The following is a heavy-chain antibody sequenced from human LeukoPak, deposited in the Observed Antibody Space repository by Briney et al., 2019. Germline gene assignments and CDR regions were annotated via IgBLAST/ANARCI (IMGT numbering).Heavy chain of an antibody. D-gene: IGHD6-19*01. CDR2: VSYSGST. CDR3: ARHSSGWSNAGWFDP. V-gene: IGHV4-38-2*02. J-gene: IGHJ5*02. Sequence: MTSETLSLTCTVSGYSISSGYYWGWIRQPPGKGLEWIGYVSYSGSTNYNPSLKSRVTISIDTSKNQFSLKLSSVTAADTAVYYCARHSSGWSNAGWFDPWGQGTLVFVSS. CDR1: GYSISSGYY.